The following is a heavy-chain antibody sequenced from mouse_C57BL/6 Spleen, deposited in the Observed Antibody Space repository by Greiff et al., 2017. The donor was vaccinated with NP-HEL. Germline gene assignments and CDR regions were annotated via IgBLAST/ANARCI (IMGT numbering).Heavy chain of an antibody. V-gene: IGHV1-69*01. Sequence: QVQLKQSGAELVMPGASVKLSCKASGYTFTSYWMHRVKQRPGQGLEWIGEIDPSDSYTNYNQKFKGKSTLTVDKSSSTAYMQLSSLTSEDSAVYYCARSHYYGSSSYYFDYWGQGTTLTVSS. D-gene: IGHD1-1*01. CDR3: ARSHYYGSSSYYFDY. J-gene: IGHJ2*01. CDR2: IDPSDSYT. CDR1: GYTFTSYW.